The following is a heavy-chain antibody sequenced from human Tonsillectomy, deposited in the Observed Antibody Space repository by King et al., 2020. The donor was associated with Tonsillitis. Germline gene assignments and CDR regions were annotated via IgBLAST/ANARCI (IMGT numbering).Heavy chain of an antibody. CDR1: GGSISSNDHY. D-gene: IGHD1-26*01. CDR3: ARYVSGSFDY. J-gene: IGHJ4*02. V-gene: IGHV4-39*01. Sequence: RQRQEAGPGVVKPSETLSLTCTVSGGSISSNDHYLAWLRQPPGKGLEWIWYMYDSETIFYNPSLKSRITISGGTSENRFSLKLNSVTAADTAVYFCARYVSGSFDYWGQGALVTVSS. CDR2: MYDSETI.